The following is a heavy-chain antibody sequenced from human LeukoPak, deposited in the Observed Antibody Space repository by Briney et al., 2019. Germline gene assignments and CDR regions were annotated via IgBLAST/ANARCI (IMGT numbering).Heavy chain of an antibody. Sequence: GASVKVSCKASGYTFTGYYMHWVRQAPGQGLEWMGWINPNSGGTSYAQNFLGRVTMTRDTSINTAYMELSSLRSEDTSVYYCARGRHYYESSDYYYEGDAFDVWGQGTMVTVSS. CDR1: GYTFTGYY. CDR2: INPNSGGT. D-gene: IGHD3-22*01. J-gene: IGHJ3*01. V-gene: IGHV1-2*02. CDR3: ARGRHYYESSDYYYEGDAFDV.